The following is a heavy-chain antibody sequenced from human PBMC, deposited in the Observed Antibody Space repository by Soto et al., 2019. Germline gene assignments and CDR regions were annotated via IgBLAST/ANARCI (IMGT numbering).Heavy chain of an antibody. Sequence: SETLSLTCAVYGGSFSGYYWSWIRQPPGKGLEWIGEINHSGSTNYNPSLKSRVTISVDTSKNQFSLKLSSVTAADTAVYYCARVPYDFWSGYYHRHVVFDPWGQGTLVIVSS. CDR2: INHSGST. D-gene: IGHD3-3*01. J-gene: IGHJ5*02. V-gene: IGHV4-34*01. CDR1: GGSFSGYY. CDR3: ARVPYDFWSGYYHRHVVFDP.